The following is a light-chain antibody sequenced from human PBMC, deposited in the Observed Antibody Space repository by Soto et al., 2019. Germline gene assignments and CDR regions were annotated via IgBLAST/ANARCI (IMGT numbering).Light chain of an antibody. V-gene: IGLV2-8*01. Sequence: QSVLTQPPSASGSPGQSVTISCTGTSSDVGGYNYVYWYQQHPGKAPKLMIYEVTKRPSGVPDRFSGSKSGNTASLTVSGLQAEDEADYYCSSYADSNSYVFGTGTKVTGL. CDR2: EVT. CDR1: SSDVGGYNY. J-gene: IGLJ1*01. CDR3: SSYADSNSYV.